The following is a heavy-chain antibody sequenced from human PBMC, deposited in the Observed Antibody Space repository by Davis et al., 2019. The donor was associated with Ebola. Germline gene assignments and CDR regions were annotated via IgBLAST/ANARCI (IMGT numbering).Heavy chain of an antibody. V-gene: IGHV3-73*01. CDR1: GFTFSGFA. Sequence: GESLKISCAASGFTFSGFAMHWVRQASGKGLEWVGRIRSKANSYATAYAASVKGRFTISRDDSKNTAYLQMNSLKTEDTAVYYCTSQALSGWYDYWGQGTLVTVSS. J-gene: IGHJ4*02. D-gene: IGHD6-19*01. CDR3: TSQALSGWYDY. CDR2: IRSKANSYAT.